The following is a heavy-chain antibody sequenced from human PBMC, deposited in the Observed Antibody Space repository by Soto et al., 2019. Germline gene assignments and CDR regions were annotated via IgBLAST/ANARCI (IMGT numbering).Heavy chain of an antibody. V-gene: IGHV3-23*01. Sequence: GGSLRLSCATSGLTFSNYAMSWVRQAPGGGLEWVSSMSGSSSTTYYADSGRGRFTISRYRSKNTLYLQMSSLRAEDTAVYYCARDWGFGYWGQGTLVTVSS. D-gene: IGHD3-16*01. CDR2: MSGSSSTT. J-gene: IGHJ4*02. CDR1: GLTFSNYA. CDR3: ARDWGFGY.